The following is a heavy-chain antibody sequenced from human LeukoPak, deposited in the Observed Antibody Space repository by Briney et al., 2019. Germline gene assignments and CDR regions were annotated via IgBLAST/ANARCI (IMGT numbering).Heavy chain of an antibody. V-gene: IGHV3-74*01. CDR2: INSDGSRI. D-gene: IGHD5-18*01. CDR3: ARENTTMVESSRLDS. CDR1: GFTISSRW. J-gene: IGHJ4*02. Sequence: PGGTLRLSCAASGFTISSRWMHWVRQGPGKGLVWVSRINSDGSRISYGASVKGRFTISRDNAKNTLYLKMNSLRAEDTAVYYCARENTTMVESSRLDSWGQGTLVTVSS.